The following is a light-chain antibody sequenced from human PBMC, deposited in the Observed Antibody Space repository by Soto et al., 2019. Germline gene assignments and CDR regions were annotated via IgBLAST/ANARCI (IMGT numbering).Light chain of an antibody. CDR3: QTWGTGPTVV. V-gene: IGLV4-69*01. CDR1: SGHSSYA. Sequence: QLVLTQSPSASASLGALVKLTCTLSSGHSSYAIAWHQQQPEKGPRYLMKLNSDGSHSKGDGIPDRFSGSSSGAERYLTISSLQSEDEADYYCQTWGTGPTVVFGGGTKVTVL. J-gene: IGLJ2*01. CDR2: LNSDGSH.